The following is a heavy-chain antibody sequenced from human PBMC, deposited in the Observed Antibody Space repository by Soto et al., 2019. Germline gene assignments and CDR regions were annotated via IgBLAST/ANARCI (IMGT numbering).Heavy chain of an antibody. CDR3: ARPDRYCSGGSCYSSWFDP. CDR1: GGSISSSSYY. Sequence: SETLSLTCTVSGGSISSSSYYWGWIRQPPGKGLEWIGSIYYSGSTYYNPSLKSRVTISVDTSKNQFSLKLSSVTAADTAVYYCARPDRYCSGGSCYSSWFDPWGQGTLVTVSS. D-gene: IGHD2-15*01. J-gene: IGHJ5*02. CDR2: IYYSGST. V-gene: IGHV4-39*01.